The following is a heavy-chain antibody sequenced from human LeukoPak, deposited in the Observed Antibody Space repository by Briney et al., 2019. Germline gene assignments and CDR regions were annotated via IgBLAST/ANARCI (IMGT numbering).Heavy chain of an antibody. CDR2: IYPGDSDT. Sequence: GESLKISCKGSGYSFTSYWIGWVRQMPGKGLEWMGLIYPGDSDTRYSPSFQGQVTISADKSISTAYLQWSSLKASDTAMYYCARQPDSGSYYDYFDYWGQGTLVTVSS. J-gene: IGHJ4*02. CDR1: GYSFTSYW. D-gene: IGHD1-26*01. V-gene: IGHV5-51*01. CDR3: ARQPDSGSYYDYFDY.